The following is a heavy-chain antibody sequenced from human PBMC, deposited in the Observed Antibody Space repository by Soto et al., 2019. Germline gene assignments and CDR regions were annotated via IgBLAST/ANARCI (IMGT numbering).Heavy chain of an antibody. CDR1: GFSFSDHS. J-gene: IGHJ4*02. CDR2: ISPGGDNI. D-gene: IGHD2-8*01. V-gene: IGHV3-11*01. Sequence: QVQLVESGGGLVKPGGSLRLSCAASGFSFSDHSMSWIRQAPGKGLEWVSYISPGGDNIHYADSVKGRFTISRDNARNSLYLQMNSLRVEDTAVYYCVGETQWYFNYWGQGTLVTVSS. CDR3: VGETQWYFNY.